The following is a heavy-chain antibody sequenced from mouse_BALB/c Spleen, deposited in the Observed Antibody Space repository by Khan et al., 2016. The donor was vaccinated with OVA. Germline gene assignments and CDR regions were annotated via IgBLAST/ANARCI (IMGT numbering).Heavy chain of an antibody. J-gene: IGHJ2*01. CDR2: IPYSGST. V-gene: IGHV3-1*02. CDR1: GYSITSCYV. CDR3: AGTARIKY. D-gene: IGHD3-3*01. Sequence: EVQLQESGPGLVKPSPSLSLTCTVSGYSITSCYVRNLIQRSPGDQLWFMGFIPYSGSTNYNPSLKSKISITPDTSNNQFFLQLNSVTTEDTATDYCAGTARIKYWGQGTTLTVSS.